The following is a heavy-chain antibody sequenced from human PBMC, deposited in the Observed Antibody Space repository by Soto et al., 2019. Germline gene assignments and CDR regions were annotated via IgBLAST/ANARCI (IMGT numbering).Heavy chain of an antibody. CDR1: GGSIRSGPSY. J-gene: IGHJ4*02. Sequence: SETLSLTCTVSGGSIRSGPSYWGWIRQPPGKGLEWIGYIYYSGGTHYNPSLKSRVTISVDTSNNQFSLKLSSVTAADTAMYFCARRAMAGPYFDYWGQGTLVTVSS. CDR3: ARRAMAGPYFDY. CDR2: IYYSGGT. D-gene: IGHD6-19*01. V-gene: IGHV4-61*01.